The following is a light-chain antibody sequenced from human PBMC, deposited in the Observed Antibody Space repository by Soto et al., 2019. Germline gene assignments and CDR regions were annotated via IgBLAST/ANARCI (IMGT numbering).Light chain of an antibody. J-gene: IGLJ2*01. CDR3: QSYDGSLSGVV. CDR2: GNS. Sequence: QSVLTQPPSVSGAPGQRVTISCTGSSSNIGAGYDVHWYQQLPGTAPKLLIYGNSNRPSGVPDQFSGSKSGTSASLAITGLGAEDEADYYCQSYDGSLSGVVFGGGTKLTVL. V-gene: IGLV1-40*01. CDR1: SSNIGAGYD.